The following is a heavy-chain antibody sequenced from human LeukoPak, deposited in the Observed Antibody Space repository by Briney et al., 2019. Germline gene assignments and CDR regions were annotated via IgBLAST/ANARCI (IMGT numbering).Heavy chain of an antibody. D-gene: IGHD5-24*01. CDR1: GGSISSSSYY. Sequence: SETLSLTCTVSGGSISSSSYYWGWIRQPPGKGLEWIGSIYYSGSTYYNPSLKSRVTISVDRSKNQFSLKLSSVTAADTAVYYRGRSRDGYKNLPNRFDPWGQGTLVTVSS. V-gene: IGHV4-39*07. CDR2: IYYSGST. CDR3: GRSRDGYKNLPNRFDP. J-gene: IGHJ5*02.